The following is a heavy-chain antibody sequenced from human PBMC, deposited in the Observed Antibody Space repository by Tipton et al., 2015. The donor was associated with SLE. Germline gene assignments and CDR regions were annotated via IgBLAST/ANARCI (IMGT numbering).Heavy chain of an antibody. CDR1: GGSVSSSSKY. CDR3: ARRGRSAWFPGV. J-gene: IGHJ4*02. CDR2: ISSSGST. Sequence: TLSLTCTVSGGSVSSSSKYWAWIRQPPGKGLEWIASISSSGSTDHNPSLRSRVSISLDTSKNQFSLRLTSATAADTAVYYCARRGRSAWFPGVWGQGTLVTVSS. V-gene: IGHV4-39*07. D-gene: IGHD3-10*01.